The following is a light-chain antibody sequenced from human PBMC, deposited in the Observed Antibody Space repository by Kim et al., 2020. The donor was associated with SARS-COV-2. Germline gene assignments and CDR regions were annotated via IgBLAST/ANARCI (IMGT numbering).Light chain of an antibody. CDR1: QSVTSSY. Sequence: EIVLTQSPGTLSLSPGERATLSCRASQSVTSSYLAWYQQKPGQPPRLLIYGSSNRTTGIPASLSGSGSGTDFTLTISRLESEDLAVYSCQQYGTSLRTFGQGTTV. V-gene: IGKV3-20*01. J-gene: IGKJ1*01. CDR3: QQYGTSLRT. CDR2: GSS.